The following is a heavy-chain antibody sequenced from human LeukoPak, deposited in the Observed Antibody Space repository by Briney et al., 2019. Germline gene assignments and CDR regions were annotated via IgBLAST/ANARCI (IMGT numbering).Heavy chain of an antibody. CDR1: GGSISSSSYY. J-gene: IGHJ6*02. CDR2: IYYSGST. V-gene: IGHV4-31*03. CDR3: ATFRVRGRSMWGMDV. D-gene: IGHD3-10*01. Sequence: SETLSLTCTVSGGSISSSSYYWGWIRQHPGKGLEWIGYIYYSGSTYYNPSLKSRVTVSVDTSKNQFSLKLSSVTAADTAVYYCATFRVRGRSMWGMDVWGQGTTVTVSS.